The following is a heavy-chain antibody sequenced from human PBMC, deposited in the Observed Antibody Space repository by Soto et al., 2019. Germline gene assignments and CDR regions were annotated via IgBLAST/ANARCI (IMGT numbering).Heavy chain of an antibody. Sequence: EVQLVESGGGLVKPGGSLRLSCAASGFTFSSYSMNWVRQAPGKGLEWVSSISNSSSYIYYADSVKGRFTISRDNAKNSLYLQMNSLRAEDTAVYYCATLTAMVHFDYWGQGTLVTVSS. V-gene: IGHV3-21*01. CDR3: ATLTAMVHFDY. D-gene: IGHD5-18*01. CDR1: GFTFSSYS. J-gene: IGHJ4*02. CDR2: ISNSSSYI.